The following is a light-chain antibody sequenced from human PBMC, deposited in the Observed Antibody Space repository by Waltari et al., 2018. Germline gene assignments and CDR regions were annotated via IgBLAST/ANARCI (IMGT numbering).Light chain of an antibody. V-gene: IGKV1-5*03. J-gene: IGKJ2*01. Sequence: DIQMTQSPSTLSASVGDRVTITCRASQSIRSWLAWYQQKPGKAPKLLIYKASSLQSGVPSRFSGSGSGTEFTLTINSLQPDDFATYYCQQYYSDQYTFGQGTKLEVK. CDR2: KAS. CDR1: QSIRSW. CDR3: QQYYSDQYT.